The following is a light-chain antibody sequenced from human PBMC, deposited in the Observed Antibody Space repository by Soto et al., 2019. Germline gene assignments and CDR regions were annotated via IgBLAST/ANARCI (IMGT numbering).Light chain of an antibody. CDR2: GVT. V-gene: IGLV2-14*01. CDR3: TSYTDATTYV. CDR1: SSDIGAYNF. Sequence: QSVLTQPASASGSPGQSIIISCSGTSSDIGAYNFVAWYQQHPGKAPKLIIYGVTNRPSGVSNRFSGSKSGNTASLTISGLQAEGEADYYCTSYTDATTYVFGTGTKVTVL. J-gene: IGLJ1*01.